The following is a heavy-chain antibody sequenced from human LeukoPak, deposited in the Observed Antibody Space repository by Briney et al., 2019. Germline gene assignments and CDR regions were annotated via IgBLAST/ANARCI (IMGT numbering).Heavy chain of an antibody. CDR2: IDPSDSST. Sequence: GESLKISCKTSGCTFTTYWITWVRQMPGKGLEWMGRIDPSDSSTNFSPSFQGHVTISVDKSISTAYLQWSSLKASDTAIYYCARRASPADYWGQGTLVTVSS. V-gene: IGHV5-10-1*01. CDR1: GCTFTTYW. CDR3: ARRASPADY. J-gene: IGHJ4*02.